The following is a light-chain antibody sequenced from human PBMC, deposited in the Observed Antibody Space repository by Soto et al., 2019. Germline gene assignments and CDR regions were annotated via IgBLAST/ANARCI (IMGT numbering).Light chain of an antibody. Sequence: EIVLTQSPATLSLSPGERATLSCRASQSVSHYLAWFQQKPGQAPRLLIYDASNRATGIPARFSGSGSGTDFTLTISSLEPEDFAVYYCRQHSNWPTWTFGQGTKVEI. CDR2: DAS. CDR3: RQHSNWPTWT. CDR1: QSVSHY. V-gene: IGKV3-11*01. J-gene: IGKJ1*01.